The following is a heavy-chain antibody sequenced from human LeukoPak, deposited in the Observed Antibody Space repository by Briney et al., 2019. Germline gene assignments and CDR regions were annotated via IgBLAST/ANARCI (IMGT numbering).Heavy chain of an antibody. D-gene: IGHD6-19*01. CDR3: AKDLRAGTDADAFDI. CDR1: GFTFSSYA. V-gene: IGHV3-23*01. J-gene: IGHJ3*02. Sequence: GGSLRLSCAASGFTFSSYAMSWVRQAPGKGLEWVSTISGSGGSTYYADSVKGRFTISRDNSKNTLYLQMNSLRAEDTAVYYCAKDLRAGTDADAFDIWGQGTMVTVSS. CDR2: ISGSGGST.